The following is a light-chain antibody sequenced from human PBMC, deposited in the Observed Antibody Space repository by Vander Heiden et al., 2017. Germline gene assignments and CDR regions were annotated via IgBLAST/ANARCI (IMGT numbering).Light chain of an antibody. Sequence: QSALTQHPAASGSPGQSVTIPCTGTSSDVGGYNYFSWYQQNPGKAPQLMVYEVTKRPSGVPDRFSGSKSGNTAYLTVSGLQAEDEADYYCSAYGGSNNLLFGGGTKLTVL. J-gene: IGLJ2*01. CDR1: SSDVGGYNY. V-gene: IGLV2-8*01. CDR2: EVT. CDR3: SAYGGSNNLL.